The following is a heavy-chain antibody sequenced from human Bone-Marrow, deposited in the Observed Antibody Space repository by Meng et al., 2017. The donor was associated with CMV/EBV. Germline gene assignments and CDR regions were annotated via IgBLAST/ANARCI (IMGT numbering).Heavy chain of an antibody. V-gene: IGHV1-18*01. D-gene: IGHD6-19*01. J-gene: IGHJ5*02. Sequence: ASVKVSCKASGFTFSTYVITWVRQAPGQGLEWMGWFNGYNGDTNYAQKLQGRVTMTTDTSTSTAYMELRSLRSDDTAVYYCARGFQWLVPWGQGTLVTVSS. CDR3: ARGFQWLVP. CDR1: GFTFSTYV. CDR2: FNGYNGDT.